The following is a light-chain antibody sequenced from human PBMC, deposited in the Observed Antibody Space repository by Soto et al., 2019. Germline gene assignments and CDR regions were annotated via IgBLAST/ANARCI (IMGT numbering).Light chain of an antibody. J-gene: IGKJ1*01. V-gene: IGKV1-27*01. CDR3: QKYNSAPPWT. Sequence: DIQMTQSPSSLSASVGDRVTITCRATQDISNYLAWYQQKPGKVPNLLINAASTVQSGVPARFSGSGSGTDFTLTISSLQPEDVATYYCQKYNSAPPWTFGQGTKVEI. CDR1: QDISNY. CDR2: AAS.